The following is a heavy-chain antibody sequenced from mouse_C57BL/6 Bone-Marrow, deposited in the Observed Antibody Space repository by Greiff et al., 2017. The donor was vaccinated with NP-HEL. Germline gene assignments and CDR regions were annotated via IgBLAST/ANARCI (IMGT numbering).Heavy chain of an antibody. V-gene: IGHV1-69*01. CDR3: ARKDYERYFDV. Sequence: QVQLQQPGAELVMPGASVKLSCKASGYTFTSYWMHWVKQRPGQGLEWIGEIDPSDSYTNYNQKFKGKSTLTVDKSSSTAYMQLSSLTSEDSAVYYCARKDYERYFDVWGTGTTVTVSS. CDR2: IDPSDSYT. D-gene: IGHD1-1*01. J-gene: IGHJ1*03. CDR1: GYTFTSYW.